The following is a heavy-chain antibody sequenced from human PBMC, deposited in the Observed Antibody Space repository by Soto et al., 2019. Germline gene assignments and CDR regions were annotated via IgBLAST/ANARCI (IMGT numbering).Heavy chain of an antibody. V-gene: IGHV3-48*02. CDR3: AGGDYGSGSYYPDY. CDR1: GFTFSSYS. CDR2: ISSSSSTI. Sequence: EVQLVESGGGLVQPGGSLRLSCAASGFTFSSYSMNWVRQAPGKGLEWVSYISSSSSTIYYADSVKGRFTISRDNAKNALYLQMNSRRDEDTAVYYCAGGDYGSGSYYPDYWGQGTLVTVSS. D-gene: IGHD3-10*01. J-gene: IGHJ4*02.